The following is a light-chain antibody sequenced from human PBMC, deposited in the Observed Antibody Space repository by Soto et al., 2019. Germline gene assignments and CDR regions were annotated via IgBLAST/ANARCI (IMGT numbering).Light chain of an antibody. J-gene: IGLJ2*01. V-gene: IGLV4-69*01. CDR1: SGHSSYA. CDR2: LDSDGSH. CDR3: QTWGTGIHVV. Sequence: QPVLTQSPSASASLGASVKLTCTLSSGHSSYAIAWHQQQPEKGPRYLMKLDSDGSHTKGDAIPDRFSGSSSGAERYLTISGLQSVDEADDYCQTWGTGIHVVFGGGTKVTVL.